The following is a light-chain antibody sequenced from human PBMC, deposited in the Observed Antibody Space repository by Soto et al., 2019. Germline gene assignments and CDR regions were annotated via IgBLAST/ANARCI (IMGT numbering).Light chain of an antibody. V-gene: IGKV1-5*01. CDR3: LQHNSYWT. CDR1: QTISSW. Sequence: DIQMTQSPSTLSGSVGNRVTITYRASQTISSWLAWYQQQPGKAPKLLIYAASSLQSGVPSRLSGSGSGTEFTLTIRSLQPEDFATYYCLQHNSYWTFGQGTKVDIK. J-gene: IGKJ1*01. CDR2: AAS.